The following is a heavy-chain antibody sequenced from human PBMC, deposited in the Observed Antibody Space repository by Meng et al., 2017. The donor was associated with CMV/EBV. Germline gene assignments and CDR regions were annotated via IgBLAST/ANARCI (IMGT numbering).Heavy chain of an antibody. Sequence: GGSLRLSCAASGFTFSDYYMSWIRQAPGKGLEWVSYISSSGSTIYYADSVKGRFTISRDNAKNSLYLQMNSLRAEDTAVYYCAKDLTKGFDGMDVWGQGTTVTVSS. D-gene: IGHD1-14*01. J-gene: IGHJ6*02. CDR2: ISSSGSTI. CDR1: GFTFSDYY. V-gene: IGHV3-11*01. CDR3: AKDLTKGFDGMDV.